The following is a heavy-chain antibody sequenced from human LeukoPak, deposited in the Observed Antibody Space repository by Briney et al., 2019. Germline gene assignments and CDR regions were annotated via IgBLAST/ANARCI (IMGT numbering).Heavy chain of an antibody. CDR2: INWNGGST. Sequence: PGGSLRLSCAASGFTFDDYGMSWVRQAPGKGLEWVSGINWNGGSTGYADSVKGRFTISRDNAKNSLYLQMNSLRAEDTAVYYCARAYYDSSGSNAFDIWGQGTMVTVSS. CDR3: ARAYYDSSGSNAFDI. V-gene: IGHV3-20*04. D-gene: IGHD3-22*01. J-gene: IGHJ3*02. CDR1: GFTFDDYG.